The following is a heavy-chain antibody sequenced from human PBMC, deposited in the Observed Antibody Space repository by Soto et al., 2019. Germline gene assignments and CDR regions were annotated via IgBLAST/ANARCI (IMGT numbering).Heavy chain of an antibody. CDR2: MNPNSGNT. CDR3: ARGTQLDRGGYYYYGMDV. J-gene: IGHJ6*02. V-gene: IGHV1-8*01. D-gene: IGHD6-6*01. CDR1: GYTFTSYD. Sequence: QVQLVQSGAEVTKPGASVKVSCTASGYTFTSYDINWVRQATGQGLEWMGWMNPNSGNTGYAQKFQGRVTMTRNTSISTAYMELSSLRSEDMAVYYCARGTQLDRGGYYYYGMDVWGQGTTVTVSS.